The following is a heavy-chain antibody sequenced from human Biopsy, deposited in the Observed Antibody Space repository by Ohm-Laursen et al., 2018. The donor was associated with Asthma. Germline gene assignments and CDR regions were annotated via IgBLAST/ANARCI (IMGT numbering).Heavy chain of an antibody. Sequence: TLSFTCTVSGGSINNFYWSWIRQPPGKGLESIGHVYYSGSTNYNPSLKSRVTISIDASKNQFSLKLTSVTAADTAVYYCARGVDRVTGLLDHFDSWGQGTLVTVSS. CDR3: ARGVDRVTGLLDHFDS. J-gene: IGHJ4*02. V-gene: IGHV4-59*01. D-gene: IGHD2-21*02. CDR2: VYYSGST. CDR1: GGSINNFY.